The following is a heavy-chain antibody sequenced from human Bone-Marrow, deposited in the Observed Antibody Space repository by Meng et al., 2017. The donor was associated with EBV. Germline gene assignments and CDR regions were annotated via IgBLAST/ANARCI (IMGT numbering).Heavy chain of an antibody. J-gene: IGHJ4*02. Sequence: SRPGAYTLSKTLPLPCTVTGYSSRCFYTWAWLRQPRGRRAEWIGIAHFSGGTYYGPSLRSRVTVSIDTSKNQFSLRLTSVTAADTALYYCARPFPSIVSPRLDPFGDWGQGTLVTVSS. CDR3: ARPFPSIVSPRLDPFGD. CDR1: GYSSRCFYT. D-gene: IGHD5/OR15-5a*01. V-gene: IGHV4-39*01. CDR2: AHFSGGT.